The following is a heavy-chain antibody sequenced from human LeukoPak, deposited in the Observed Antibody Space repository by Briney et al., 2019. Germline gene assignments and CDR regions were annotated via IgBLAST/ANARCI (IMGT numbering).Heavy chain of an antibody. CDR1: GFTFSRCA. V-gene: IGHV3-23*01. D-gene: IGHD3-22*01. CDR2: ISGSGGST. J-gene: IGHJ3*01. Sequence: GGSLRLSCAASGFTFSRCAMSWVRQAPGKGLGGVSAISGSGGSTSYADSVKGRFTISRDNSKNTLFLQMNSLRAEDTAVYYCAKETASGYGAFDVWGQGSIVTVSS. CDR3: AKETASGYGAFDV.